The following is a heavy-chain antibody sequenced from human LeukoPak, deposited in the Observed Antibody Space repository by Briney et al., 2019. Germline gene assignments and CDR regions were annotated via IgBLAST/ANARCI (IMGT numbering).Heavy chain of an antibody. CDR3: ARHVGSSSWAAGP. CDR2: IYYSGST. V-gene: IGHV4-59*08. CDR1: GGSISSYY. Sequence: PSETLSLTCTVSGGSISSYYWSWILQPPGKGLEWIGYIYYSGSTNYNPSLKSRVTISVDTSKNQFSLKLSSVTAADTAVYYCARHVGSSSWAAGPWGQGTLVTVSS. D-gene: IGHD6-13*01. J-gene: IGHJ5*02.